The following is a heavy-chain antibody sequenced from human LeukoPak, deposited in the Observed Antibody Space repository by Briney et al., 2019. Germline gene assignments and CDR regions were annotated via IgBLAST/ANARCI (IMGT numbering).Heavy chain of an antibody. Sequence: SETLSLTCTVSGGSISSDSYYWGWIRQPPGKGLEWIGSFYYSGSTYYDPSLKSRVTISVDTSKNQFSLKLSSVTAADTAVYYCASYYYDSSGFDAFDIWGQGTLVTVSS. CDR1: GGSISSDSYY. CDR2: FYYSGST. CDR3: ASYYYDSSGFDAFDI. J-gene: IGHJ3*02. D-gene: IGHD3-22*01. V-gene: IGHV4-39*07.